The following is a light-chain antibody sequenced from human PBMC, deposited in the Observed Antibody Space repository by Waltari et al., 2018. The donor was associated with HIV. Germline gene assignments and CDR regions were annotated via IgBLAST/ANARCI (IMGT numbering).Light chain of an antibody. V-gene: IGLV2-14*01. J-gene: IGLJ2*01. CDR1: SSDVGGYNY. Sequence: QSALTQPASVSGSPGQSITISCTGTSSDVGGYNYAPWYQQHPGKAPKLIIYEVSNRPSGVSNRFSGSKSGNTASLTISGLQSEDEADYYCSSYTSSSTLVFGGGTKLTVL. CDR2: EVS. CDR3: SSYTSSSTLV.